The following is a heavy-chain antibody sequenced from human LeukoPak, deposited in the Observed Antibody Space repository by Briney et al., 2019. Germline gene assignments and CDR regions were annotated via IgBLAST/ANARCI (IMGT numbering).Heavy chain of an antibody. Sequence: PGGSLRLSCAASGFTFDDYGMSWVRQAPGKGLEWVSGINWNGGSTGYADSVKGRFTISRDNAKNSLYLQMNSPRAEDTALYYCARVRYYDSSGPFDYWGQGTLVTVSS. CDR3: ARVRYYDSSGPFDY. CDR1: GFTFDDYG. J-gene: IGHJ4*02. D-gene: IGHD3-22*01. CDR2: INWNGGST. V-gene: IGHV3-20*04.